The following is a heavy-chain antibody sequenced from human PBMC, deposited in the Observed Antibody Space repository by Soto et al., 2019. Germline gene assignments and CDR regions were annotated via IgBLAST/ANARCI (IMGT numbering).Heavy chain of an antibody. CDR3: ARERSPYYYDSSGYLSSVPRRATDAFDI. CDR2: INSDGSST. V-gene: IGHV3-74*01. CDR1: TFSFSSYW. Sequence: PAESQTLACAASTFSFSSYWTHWVRPTTRKGLVWVSRINSDGSSTSYADSVKGRLTISRDNAKNTLYLQMNSLRAEDTAVYYCARERSPYYYDSSGYLSSVPRRATDAFDIWGQGTMVTVSS. J-gene: IGHJ3*02. D-gene: IGHD3-22*01.